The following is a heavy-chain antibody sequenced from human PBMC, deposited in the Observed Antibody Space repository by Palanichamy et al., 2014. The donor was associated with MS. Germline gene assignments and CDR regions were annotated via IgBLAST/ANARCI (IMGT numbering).Heavy chain of an antibody. D-gene: IGHD3-22*01. J-gene: IGHJ4*02. CDR3: ARGSLIVPDY. Sequence: QVQLVQSGAEVKKPGASVKVSCKASGYTFNTYAIHWVRQAPGQSLEWMGWITAANGNTKYSQKFQGRVTITRDTSANTAYVELSSLRSEDTAVYYCARGSLIVPDYWGQGTLVTVSS. V-gene: IGHV1-3*01. CDR1: GYTFNTYA. CDR2: ITAANGNT.